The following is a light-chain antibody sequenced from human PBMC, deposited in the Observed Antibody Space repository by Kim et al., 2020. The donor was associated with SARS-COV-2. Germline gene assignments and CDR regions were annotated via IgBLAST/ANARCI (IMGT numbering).Light chain of an antibody. J-gene: IGKJ2*01. CDR3: QQYNNWPYT. CDR1: QSVTTN. Sequence: EIVLTQSPAPLSLSPGERATLSCRASQSVTTNLAWYQQKPGPAPRLLMYAASTRATGFPARFSGSGSGTEFTLTISSLQSEDFAVYSCQQYNNWPYTFGQGTKLEI. CDR2: AAS. V-gene: IGKV3-15*01.